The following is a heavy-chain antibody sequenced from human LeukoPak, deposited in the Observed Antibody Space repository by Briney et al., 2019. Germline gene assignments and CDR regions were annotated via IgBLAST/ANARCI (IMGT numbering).Heavy chain of an antibody. J-gene: IGHJ6*03. CDR1: GYTFTSYG. Sequence: GASVKVSCKASGYTFTSYGISWVRQAPGQGLEWMGWISAYNGNTNYAQKLQGRVTMTTDTSTSTAYMELRSLRSDDTAVYYCARAARGYSYGYYYYYYMDVWGKGTTVTVS. CDR3: ARAARGYSYGYYYYYYMDV. V-gene: IGHV1-18*01. CDR2: ISAYNGNT. D-gene: IGHD5-18*01.